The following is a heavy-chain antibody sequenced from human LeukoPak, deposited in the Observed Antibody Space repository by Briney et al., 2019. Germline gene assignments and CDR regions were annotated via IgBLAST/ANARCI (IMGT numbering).Heavy chain of an antibody. CDR3: AKWLGDWFDP. CDR1: GGSISSGGYY. CDR2: IYHSGST. V-gene: IGHV4-30-2*01. J-gene: IGHJ5*02. Sequence: SETLSLTCTVSGGSISSGGYYWSWIRQPPGKGLEWIGYIYHSGSTYYNPSLKSRVTISVDTSKNQFPLKLSSVTAADTAVYYCAKWLGDWFDPWGQGTLVTVSS. D-gene: IGHD6-19*01.